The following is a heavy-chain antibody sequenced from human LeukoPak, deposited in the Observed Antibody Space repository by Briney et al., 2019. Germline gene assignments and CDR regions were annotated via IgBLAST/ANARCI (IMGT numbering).Heavy chain of an antibody. D-gene: IGHD3-3*01. CDR3: ASGVPSGDFWSALRHGWFDP. CDR1: GGSFSGYY. CDR2: INHSGIT. Sequence: SETLSLTCAVYGGSFSGYYWSWIRQPPGKGLEWIGEINHSGITNYNPSLKSRVTISVDTSKNQFSLKLSSVTAADTAVYYCASGVPSGDFWSALRHGWFDPWGQGTLVTVSS. J-gene: IGHJ5*02. V-gene: IGHV4-34*01.